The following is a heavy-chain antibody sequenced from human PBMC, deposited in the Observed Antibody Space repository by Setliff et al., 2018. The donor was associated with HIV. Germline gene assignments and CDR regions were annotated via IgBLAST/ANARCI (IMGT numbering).Heavy chain of an antibody. CDR1: GFTFSSME. J-gene: IGHJ4*02. D-gene: IGHD6-19*01. V-gene: IGHV3-48*03. CDR2: ITDSGSTK. CDR3: ASHSGGWNYYLDY. Sequence: GGSLRLSCVASGFTFSSMEMNWVRLAPGKGLEWLSYITDSGSTKYYAASVEGRFTISRDNAKNSLYLQMDSLRVDDTGVYYCASHSGGWNYYLDYWGQGTLVTVSS.